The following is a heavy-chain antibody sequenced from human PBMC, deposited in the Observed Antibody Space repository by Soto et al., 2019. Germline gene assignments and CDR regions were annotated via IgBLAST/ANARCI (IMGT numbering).Heavy chain of an antibody. V-gene: IGHV1-2*02. J-gene: IGHJ5*02. Sequence: ASVKVSCKASGYTFTGYYMHWVRQAPGQGLEWMGWINPNSGGTNYAQKFQGRVTMTTDTSTTTAYTELRRLRSDDTAVYYCARVVPGAEAWFGPWGQGTLVTVSS. CDR3: ARVVPGAEAWFGP. CDR2: INPNSGGT. D-gene: IGHD2-2*01. CDR1: GYTFTGYY.